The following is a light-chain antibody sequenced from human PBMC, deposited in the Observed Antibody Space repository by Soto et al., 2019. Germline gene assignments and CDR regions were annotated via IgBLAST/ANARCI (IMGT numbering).Light chain of an antibody. Sequence: SYELTQPPSGSVAPGQTARITCGGNNIGSKSVHWYQQKPGQALVVVVYDESHRPSGIPERFSGSNSGKTATLTISRVEDGAEADFYCQVWDSSSDHGVFGGGTKLTVL. CDR2: DES. CDR1: NIGSKS. CDR3: QVWDSSSDHGV. V-gene: IGLV3-21*02. J-gene: IGLJ3*02.